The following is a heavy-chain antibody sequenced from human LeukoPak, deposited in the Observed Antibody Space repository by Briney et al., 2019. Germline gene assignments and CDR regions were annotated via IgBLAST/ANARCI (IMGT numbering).Heavy chain of an antibody. V-gene: IGHV3-74*01. J-gene: IGHJ4*02. CDR1: GFTFSAYW. Sequence: PGGSLRLSCAASGFTFSAYWMHWVRQAPGKGLVWVSRINVDGSSTTYADSVKGRFTISRDNAKNTLYLQTNSLRAEDTAVYYCARVGAHCSSTNCFDYYDYWGQGTLVTVSS. D-gene: IGHD2-2*01. CDR3: ARVGAHCSSTNCFDYYDY. CDR2: INVDGSST.